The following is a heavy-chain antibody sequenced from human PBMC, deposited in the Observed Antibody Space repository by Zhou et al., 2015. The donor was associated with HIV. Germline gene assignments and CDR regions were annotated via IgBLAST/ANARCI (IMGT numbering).Heavy chain of an antibody. CDR2: IIPILGIA. V-gene: IGHV1-69*02. CDR1: GGTFSSYT. J-gene: IGHJ4*02. D-gene: IGHD3-10*01. Sequence: QVQLVQSGAEVKKPGSSVKVSCKASGGTFSSYTISWVRQAPGQGLEWMGRIIPILGIANYAQKFQGRVTITADKSTSTAYMELSSLRSEDTAVYYCEAGAAAFGEAPDYWGQGTLVTVSS. CDR3: EAGAAAFGEAPDY.